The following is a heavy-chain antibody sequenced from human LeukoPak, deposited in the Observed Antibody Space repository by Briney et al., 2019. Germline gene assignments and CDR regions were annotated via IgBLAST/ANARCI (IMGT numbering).Heavy chain of an antibody. V-gene: IGHV3-66*01. D-gene: IGHD4-17*01. CDR2: IYSDGST. CDR1: GFIVNSNY. J-gene: IGHJ4*02. CDR3: ARFDYADYLAFDY. Sequence: PGRSLRLSCAASGFIVNSNYMNWVRQAPGKGLEWVSLIYSDGSTYYADSVKGRFIISRDNSKNSLDLQMNSLRAEDTAVYYCARFDYADYLAFDYWGQGTLVTVSS.